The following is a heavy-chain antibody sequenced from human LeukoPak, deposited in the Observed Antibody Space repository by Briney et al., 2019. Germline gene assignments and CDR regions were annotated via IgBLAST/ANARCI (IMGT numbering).Heavy chain of an antibody. Sequence: GGSLRLSCAASGFTFSSYWMSWVRQAPGKGLEWVANIKQDGSERYYVDSLKGQFTISRDNAKNSLYLQMNSLRAEDTAVYYCARVASYAFDIWGQGTMVTVSS. V-gene: IGHV3-7*01. CDR1: GFTFSSYW. CDR3: ARVASYAFDI. CDR2: IKQDGSER. D-gene: IGHD6-6*01. J-gene: IGHJ3*02.